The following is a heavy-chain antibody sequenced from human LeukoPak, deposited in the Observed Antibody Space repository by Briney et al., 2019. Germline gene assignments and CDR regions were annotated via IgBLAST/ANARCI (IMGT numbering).Heavy chain of an antibody. D-gene: IGHD3-3*01. Sequence: PGGSLRLSCAASGFTFSSYGMHWVRQAPGKGLEWVAVIWYDGSNKYYADSVKGRFTISRDNSKNTLYLQMNSLRAEDTAVYYCARDERITIFGVALKPYYYYGMDVWGQGTTVTVSS. CDR2: IWYDGSNK. J-gene: IGHJ6*02. V-gene: IGHV3-33*01. CDR3: ARDERITIFGVALKPYYYYGMDV. CDR1: GFTFSSYG.